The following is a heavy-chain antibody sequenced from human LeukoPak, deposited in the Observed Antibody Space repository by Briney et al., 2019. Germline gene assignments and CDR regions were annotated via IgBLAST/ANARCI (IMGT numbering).Heavy chain of an antibody. CDR1: GFTFSSYT. CDR3: AKDSAAVGGPTAD. V-gene: IGHV3-23*01. CDR2: ISGSGGIT. J-gene: IGHJ4*02. D-gene: IGHD6-13*01. Sequence: GGSLRLSCAASGFTFSSYTMSWVRQAPGKGKEWVSLISGSGGITYYADSVKGRFTISRDGSKNTLYLQMDSLRAEGTAVYYCAKDSAAVGGPTADWGQGTLVTVSS.